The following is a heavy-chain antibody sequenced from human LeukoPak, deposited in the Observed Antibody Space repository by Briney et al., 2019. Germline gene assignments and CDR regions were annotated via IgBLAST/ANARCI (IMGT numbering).Heavy chain of an antibody. CDR1: GFTFSGYG. CDR2: IRYDESYQ. CDR3: AAIAAAALC. Sequence: GGSLRLSCAASGFTFSGYGMHWVRQAPGKGLEWVAYIRYDESYQYYVDSVRGRFTISRDNSKNMPFLQMNSLGAEDTAVYYCAAIAAAALCWGQGTQVTVSS. J-gene: IGHJ4*02. D-gene: IGHD6-25*01. V-gene: IGHV3-30*02.